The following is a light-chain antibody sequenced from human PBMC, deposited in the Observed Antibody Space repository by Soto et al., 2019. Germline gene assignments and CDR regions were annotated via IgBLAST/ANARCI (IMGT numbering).Light chain of an antibody. CDR2: GAS. CDR1: HSVSSSY. Sequence: EIVLTQSPGTLSLSPGERATLSCRASHSVSSSYLAWSQQKPGQAPRLLINGASSRATGIPDRFSGSGSGTDFTLTISRLEPEDFAVYYCQQYGSSPPITFGQGTRLEIK. V-gene: IGKV3-20*01. CDR3: QQYGSSPPIT. J-gene: IGKJ5*01.